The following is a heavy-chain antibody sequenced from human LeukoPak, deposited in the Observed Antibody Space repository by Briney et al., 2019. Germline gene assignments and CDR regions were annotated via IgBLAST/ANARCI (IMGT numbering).Heavy chain of an antibody. J-gene: IGHJ5*02. D-gene: IGHD6-13*01. CDR3: ARDGIAAAGNPWFDP. CDR1: RGSISSYY. V-gene: IGHV4-59*01. CDR2: IYYSGST. Sequence: PSETLSLTCTVSRGSISSYYWSWIRQPPGKGLEWMGHIYYSGSTNYNPSLKRRVTISVDTSKNQFSLKLSSVTAADTAVYYCARDGIAAAGNPWFDPWGPGTLVTVSS.